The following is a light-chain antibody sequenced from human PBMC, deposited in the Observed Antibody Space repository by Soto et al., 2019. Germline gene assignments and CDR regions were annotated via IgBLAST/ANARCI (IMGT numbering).Light chain of an antibody. CDR2: EVS. J-gene: IGLJ1*01. CDR1: SSDVGGYNY. CDR3: NSYAGSNTYV. Sequence: QSVLTQPPSASGSPGQSVTISCTGTSSDVGGYNYVSWYQQHPGKAPKLIIYEVSKRPSGVPDRFSGSKSGNTASLTVSGLQAEDEADYYCNSYAGSNTYVFGTGTKLTVL. V-gene: IGLV2-8*01.